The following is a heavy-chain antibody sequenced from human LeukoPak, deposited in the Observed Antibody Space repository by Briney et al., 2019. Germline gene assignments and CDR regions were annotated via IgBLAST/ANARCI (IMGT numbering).Heavy chain of an antibody. D-gene: IGHD3-22*01. CDR3: ARVDLPPVRATKYYYDSSGPLTLFDY. J-gene: IGHJ4*02. V-gene: IGHV4-38-2*02. CDR2: IYHSGST. Sequence: PSETLSLTCTVSGYSISRGYYWGWIRQPPGKGLEWIGSIYHSGSTFYNPSLKSRVTISVDTSKNQFSLKLSSVPAPDTAVYYCARVDLPPVRATKYYYDSSGPLTLFDYWGQRTLVTVSS. CDR1: GYSISRGYY.